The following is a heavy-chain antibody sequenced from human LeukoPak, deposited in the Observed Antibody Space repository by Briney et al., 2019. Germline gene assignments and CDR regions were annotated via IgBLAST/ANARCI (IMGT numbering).Heavy chain of an antibody. CDR2: ISGSGGST. J-gene: IGHJ4*02. CDR3: AKYYSSGSKYYFDY. CDR1: GFTFSTYA. V-gene: IGHV3-23*01. Sequence: GGSLRLSCAASGFTFSTYAMSWVRQAPGKGLEWVSAISGSGGSTYYADSVKGRFTISRDNSKNTLYLQMNSLRAEDTAVYYCAKYYSSGSKYYFDYWGQGTLVTVSS. D-gene: IGHD6-19*01.